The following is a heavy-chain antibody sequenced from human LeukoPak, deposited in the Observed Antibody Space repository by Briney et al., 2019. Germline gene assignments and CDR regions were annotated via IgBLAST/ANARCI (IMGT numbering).Heavy chain of an antibody. D-gene: IGHD2-21*02. CDR2: INPSGSTT. CDR3: ARRSPAYCFGDCYLDY. V-gene: IGHV1-46*01. Sequence: GASVKVSCNASGYTFTSYYMFLVRQAPGQGPEWMGIINPSGSTTSYAQNFQGRVTMTRDTSTSTVYMELSSLRSEDTAVYYCARRSPAYCFGDCYLDYWGQGTLATVSS. CDR1: GYTFTSYY. J-gene: IGHJ4*02.